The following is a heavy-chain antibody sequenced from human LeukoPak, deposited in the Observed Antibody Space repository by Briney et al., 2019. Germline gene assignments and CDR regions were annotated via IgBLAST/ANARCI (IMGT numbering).Heavy chain of an antibody. D-gene: IGHD6-19*01. Sequence: SETLSLTCTVSGGSISSYYWSWIRQPPGKGLEWIGYIYYSGTTNYNPSLKSRVTISVDTSKNQFSLKLNSVTAADTAVYYCARGTNSGWYGFDSWGQGTLVTVSS. V-gene: IGHV4-59*01. CDR1: GGSISSYY. CDR2: IYYSGTT. CDR3: ARGTNSGWYGFDS. J-gene: IGHJ4*02.